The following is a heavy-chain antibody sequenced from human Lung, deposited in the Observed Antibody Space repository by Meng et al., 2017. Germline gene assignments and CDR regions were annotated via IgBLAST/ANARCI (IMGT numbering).Heavy chain of an antibody. CDR3: AKKGWLYWGSGDDY. CDR2: ISGSGSSP. D-gene: IGHD7-27*01. J-gene: IGHJ4*02. Sequence: VELVEAGGGLVQPGGCLGLSCAAFGFTFSRYAMGWVRQAQGKGLEWVSAISGSGSSPYYADSVKGRFTISRDNSKNTLYLQMNSLRAEDTAVYYCAKKGWLYWGSGDDYWGQGTLVTVSS. CDR1: GFTFSRYA. V-gene: IGHV3-23*04.